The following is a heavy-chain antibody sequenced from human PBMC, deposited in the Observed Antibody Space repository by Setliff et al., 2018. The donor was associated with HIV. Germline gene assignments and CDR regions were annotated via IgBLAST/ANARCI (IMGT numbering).Heavy chain of an antibody. D-gene: IGHD1-1*01. CDR1: GGSFSGDS. CDR2: INRSGGT. CDR3: APKGWNAYEAFDY. J-gene: IGHJ4*02. V-gene: IGHV4-34*01. Sequence: SETLSLTCNVYGGSFSGDSWHWSRQPPGKGLEWIGEINRSGGTKYNPSLKSRVTISVDMSKNHFSLSLTSVTAADTAIYFCAPKGWNAYEAFDYWGQGSLVTVSS.